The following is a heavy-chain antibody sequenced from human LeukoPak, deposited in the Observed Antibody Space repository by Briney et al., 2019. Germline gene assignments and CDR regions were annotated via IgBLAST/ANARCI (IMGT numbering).Heavy chain of an antibody. V-gene: IGHV4-34*01. CDR2: INHSGST. J-gene: IGHJ2*01. CDR3: ATHIGYFDL. Sequence: PSDTLSLTCAVYGGSFSGYYWSWIRQPPRKGLEWIGEINHSGSTNYNPSLKSRVTISVDTSKNQFSLKLSSVTAADTAVYYCATHIGYFDLWGRGTLVTVSS. CDR1: GGSFSGYY. D-gene: IGHD5-12*01.